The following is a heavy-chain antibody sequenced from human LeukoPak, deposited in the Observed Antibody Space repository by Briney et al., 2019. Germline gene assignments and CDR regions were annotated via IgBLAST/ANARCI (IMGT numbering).Heavy chain of an antibody. Sequence: GGSLRLSCAASGFTFSSYGMHWARQAPGKGLEWVAVISYDGSNKYYADSVKGRFTISRDNSKNTLYLQMNSLRAEDTAVYYCAKDSVVVTASFLDYWGQGTLVTVSS. CDR1: GFTFSSYG. CDR3: AKDSVVVTASFLDY. CDR2: ISYDGSNK. J-gene: IGHJ4*02. D-gene: IGHD2-21*02. V-gene: IGHV3-30*18.